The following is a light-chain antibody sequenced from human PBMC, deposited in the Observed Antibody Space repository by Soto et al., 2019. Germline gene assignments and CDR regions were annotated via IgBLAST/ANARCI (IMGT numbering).Light chain of an antibody. J-gene: IGLJ3*02. CDR1: SSNLGTGYD. CDR2: ADN. V-gene: IGLV1-40*01. Sequence: QSALTQPPSVSGAPGQTVSISCTGSSSNLGTGYDVHWYQQFPGRAPKLLIYADNKRPSGVPDRISGSKSGPSASLAMAGLQAEDEANYYCQSYDVSLSAWVFGGGTKLTVL. CDR3: QSYDVSLSAWV.